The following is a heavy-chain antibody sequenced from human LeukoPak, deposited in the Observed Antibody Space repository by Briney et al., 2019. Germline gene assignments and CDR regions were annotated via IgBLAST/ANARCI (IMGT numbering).Heavy chain of an antibody. CDR1: GYTFTGYY. J-gene: IGHJ6*03. CDR3: ARDKLKAPTSSSWYRGYYYYYYMDV. V-gene: IGHV1-2*02. Sequence: ASVKVSCKASGYTFTGYYMHWVRQAPGQGLEWMGWINPNSGGTNYAQKFQGRVTMTRDTSISTAYMELSRLRSDDTAVYYCARDKLKAPTSSSWYRGYYYYYYMDVWGKGTTVTVSS. CDR2: INPNSGGT. D-gene: IGHD6-13*01.